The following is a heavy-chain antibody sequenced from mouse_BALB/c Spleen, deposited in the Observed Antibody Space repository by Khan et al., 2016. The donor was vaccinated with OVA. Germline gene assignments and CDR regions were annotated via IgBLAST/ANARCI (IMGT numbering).Heavy chain of an antibody. V-gene: IGHV2-2*02. Sequence: QVQLKQSGPGLVQPSQSLSLTCTVSGFSLTTYGVHWVRQSPGKGLEWLGVIWSGGSTDYNAAFISRLSISKDSSKSQVFFKMNRLQVNDTAICYCARNYDYDEGLAYWGQGTLVTVSA. CDR3: ARNYDYDEGLAY. D-gene: IGHD2-4*01. CDR1: GFSLTTYG. CDR2: IWSGGST. J-gene: IGHJ3*01.